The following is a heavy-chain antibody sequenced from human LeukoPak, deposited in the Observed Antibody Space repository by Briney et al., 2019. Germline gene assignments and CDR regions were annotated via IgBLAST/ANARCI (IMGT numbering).Heavy chain of an antibody. CDR1: GYTFTSYY. V-gene: IGHV1-46*01. Sequence: ASVKVSCKASGYTFTSYYMHWVRQAPGQGLEWMGIINPSGGSTSYAQKFQGRVTMTRDTSTSTVYMELSSLRSEDTAVYYCAREYYDFWSGSKVFDHWGQGTLVTVSS. CDR2: INPSGGST. J-gene: IGHJ4*02. D-gene: IGHD3-3*01. CDR3: AREYYDFWSGSKVFDH.